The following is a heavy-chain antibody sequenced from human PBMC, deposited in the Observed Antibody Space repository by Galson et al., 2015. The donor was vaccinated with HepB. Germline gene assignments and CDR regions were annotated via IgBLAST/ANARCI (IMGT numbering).Heavy chain of an antibody. Sequence: SWVRQAPGKGLEWIGEINHRGSTSYNPSLKSRVTISVDTSKNQFSLKLSSVTAADTAVYYCARQVGEHTALFGWGQGTLVSVSS. D-gene: IGHD1/OR15-1a*01. CDR3: ARQVGEHTALFG. V-gene: IGHV4-34*01. J-gene: IGHJ4*02. CDR2: INHRGST.